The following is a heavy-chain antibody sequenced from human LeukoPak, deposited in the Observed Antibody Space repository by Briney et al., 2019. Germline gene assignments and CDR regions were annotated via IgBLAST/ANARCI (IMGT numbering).Heavy chain of an antibody. CDR2: ISSDSGHI. Sequence: GGSLRLSCAAAGFTFTDYSMNWVRQAPGKGLEWVSTISSDSGHIYYADSVKGRFTISRDNSKNTLYLQMNSLRAEDTAVYYCAGGNSATFDIWGQGAMVTVSS. D-gene: IGHD4-23*01. V-gene: IGHV3-21*04. CDR1: GFTFTDYS. J-gene: IGHJ3*02. CDR3: AGGNSATFDI.